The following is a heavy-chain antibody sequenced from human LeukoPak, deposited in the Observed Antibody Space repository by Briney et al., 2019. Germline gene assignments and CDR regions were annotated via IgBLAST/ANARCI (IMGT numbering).Heavy chain of an antibody. CDR3: AKLDYYGSGSYLPPFDY. CDR2: ISGDGGST. D-gene: IGHD3-10*01. CDR1: GFPFDDYA. J-gene: IGHJ4*02. Sequence: GGSLRLSCAASGFPFDDYAMHWVRQAPGKGLEWVSLISGDGGSTYYADSLKGRFTISRDNSKNSLYLQMNSLRTEDTALYYCAKLDYYGSGSYLPPFDYWGQGTLVTVSS. V-gene: IGHV3-43*02.